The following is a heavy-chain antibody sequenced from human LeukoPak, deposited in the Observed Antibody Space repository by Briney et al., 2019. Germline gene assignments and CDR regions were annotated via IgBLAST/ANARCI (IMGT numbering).Heavy chain of an antibody. CDR3: AKAGEVPAAISRGYFDY. V-gene: IGHV3-30*02. Sequence: GGSLRLSCAASGFTFSSHGMHWVRQAPGKGLEWVAFIRYDGSNKYYADSVKGRFTISRDNSKNTLYLQMNSLRAEDTAVYYCAKAGEVPAAISRGYFDYWGQGTLVTVSS. CDR2: IRYDGSNK. J-gene: IGHJ4*02. D-gene: IGHD2-2*02. CDR1: GFTFSSHG.